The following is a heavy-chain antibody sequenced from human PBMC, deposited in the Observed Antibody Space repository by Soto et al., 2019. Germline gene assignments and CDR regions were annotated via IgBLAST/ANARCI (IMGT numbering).Heavy chain of an antibody. Sequence: SETLSLTCALSGYSITTGYYCGWIGHPPGQGLEWIVTIYHSGSTYYNPSLKTRVTISVDTSKNQFSLKLSSVTAADTAVYYCARALYCSGGSCSPLRGMDVWGQGTTVTVS. CDR3: ARALYCSGGSCSPLRGMDV. V-gene: IGHV4-38-2*01. CDR2: IYHSGST. D-gene: IGHD2-15*01. J-gene: IGHJ6*02. CDR1: GYSITTGYY.